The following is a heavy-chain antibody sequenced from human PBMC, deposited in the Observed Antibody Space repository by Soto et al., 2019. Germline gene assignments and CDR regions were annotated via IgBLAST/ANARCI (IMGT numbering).Heavy chain of an antibody. CDR1: GGSISSDDYY. V-gene: IGHV4-30-4*01. J-gene: IGHJ3*01. Sequence: SSETLSLTCTVSGGSISSDDYYWSWIRQPPGKGLEWIGYIYYSGSTYYNPSLKSRITISVDTSKNQFSLRLSSVTAADAAVFYCARVWRYFDTVAGAFDVWGQGTMVTVSS. CDR2: IYYSGST. CDR3: ARVWRYFDTVAGAFDV. D-gene: IGHD3-22*01.